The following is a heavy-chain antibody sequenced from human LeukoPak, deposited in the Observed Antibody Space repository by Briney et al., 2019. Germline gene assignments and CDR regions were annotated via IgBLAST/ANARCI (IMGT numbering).Heavy chain of an antibody. CDR2: IYYSGST. CDR1: GGSISSYY. J-gene: IGHJ5*02. V-gene: IGHV4-59*01. D-gene: IGHD6-6*01. Sequence: SETLFLTCTVSGGSISSYYWSWIRQPPGKGLEWIGYIYYSGSTNYNPSLKSRVTISVDTSKNQFSLKLSSVTAADTAVYYCARDRPYGIAARYYNWFDPWGQGTLVTVSS. CDR3: ARDRPYGIAARYYNWFDP.